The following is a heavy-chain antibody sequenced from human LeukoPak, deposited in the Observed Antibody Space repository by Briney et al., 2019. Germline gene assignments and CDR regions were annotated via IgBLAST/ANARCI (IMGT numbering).Heavy chain of an antibody. V-gene: IGHV3-74*01. D-gene: IGHD3-10*01. CDR1: GFTFSGYW. CDR2: IDSDGTST. J-gene: IGHJ6*03. CDR3: ARDWWLAYYYGSGSYYKAAGYMDV. Sequence: PGGSLRLSCAASGFTFSGYWMHWVRQAPGKGLVWVSRIDSDGTSTRYADSVKGRFTISRDNAKNTLYLQMNSLRAEDTAVYYCARDWWLAYYYGSGSYYKAAGYMDVWGKGTTVTISS.